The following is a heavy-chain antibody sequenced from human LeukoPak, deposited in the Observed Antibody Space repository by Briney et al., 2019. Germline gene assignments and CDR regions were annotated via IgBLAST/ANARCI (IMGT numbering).Heavy chain of an antibody. CDR1: GFTFGDYA. D-gene: IGHD3-22*01. CDR2: IISKAYGGTT. V-gene: IGHV3-49*04. Sequence: GRSLRLSCTASGFTFGDYAMSWVRQAPGKGLEWVGFIISKAYGGTTEYAASVKGRFTISRDDSKSIAYLQMNSLKTEDTAVYYCTRGGVDSSGYQSDYWGQGTLVTVSS. J-gene: IGHJ4*02. CDR3: TRGGVDSSGYQSDY.